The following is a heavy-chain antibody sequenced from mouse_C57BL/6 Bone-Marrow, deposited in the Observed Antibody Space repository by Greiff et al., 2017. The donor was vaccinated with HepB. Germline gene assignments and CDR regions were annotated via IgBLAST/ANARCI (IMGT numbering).Heavy chain of an antibody. Sequence: VQLQQPGAELVRPGTSVKLSCKASGYTFTSYWMHWVKQRPGQGLEWIGVIDPSDSYTNYNQKFKGKATLTVDTSSSTAYMQLSSLTSEDSAVYYCARHSWFAYWGQGTLVTVSA. CDR2: IDPSDSYT. J-gene: IGHJ3*01. V-gene: IGHV1-59*01. CDR3: ARHSWFAY. CDR1: GYTFTSYW.